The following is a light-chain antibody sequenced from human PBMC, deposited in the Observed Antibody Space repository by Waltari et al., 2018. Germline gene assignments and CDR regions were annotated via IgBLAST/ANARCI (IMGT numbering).Light chain of an antibody. CDR2: AAS. CDR3: QQLNSYRYT. CDR1: QGISNY. V-gene: IGKV1-9*01. J-gene: IGKJ2*01. Sequence: DIQLTQSPSFLSASVGERVTITCRASQGISNYLAWYQQRPGKAPTLLIYAASTLQSGVPSRFSGSGSGTEFTLTITSLQPEDFATYYCQQLNSYRYTFGQGTKLEIK.